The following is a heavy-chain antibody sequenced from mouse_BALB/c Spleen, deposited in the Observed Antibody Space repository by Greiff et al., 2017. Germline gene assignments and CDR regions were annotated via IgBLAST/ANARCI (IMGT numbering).Heavy chain of an antibody. D-gene: IGHD2-14*01. J-gene: IGHJ4*01. Sequence: EVQLQESGPGLVKPSQSLSLTCTVTGYSITSDYAWNWIRQFPGNKLEWMGYISYSGSTSYNPSLKSRISITRDTSKNQFFLQLNSVTTEDTATYYCAREGAYYRYPYYAMDYWGQGTSVTVSS. CDR2: ISYSGST. CDR3: AREGAYYRYPYYAMDY. CDR1: GYSITSDYA. V-gene: IGHV3-2*02.